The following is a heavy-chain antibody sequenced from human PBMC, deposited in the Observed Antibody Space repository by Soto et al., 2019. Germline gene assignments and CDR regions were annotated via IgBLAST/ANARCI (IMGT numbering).Heavy chain of an antibody. Sequence: GGSLRLSCAASGFTFSSYSMNWVRQAPGKGLEWVSSISSSSSYIYYADSVKGRFTISRDNAKNSLYLQMNSLRAEDTAVYYCARDLDCYDSSGYYYLGYWGQGTLVTVSS. CDR2: ISSSSSYI. J-gene: IGHJ4*02. CDR1: GFTFSSYS. V-gene: IGHV3-21*01. D-gene: IGHD3-22*01. CDR3: ARDLDCYDSSGYYYLGY.